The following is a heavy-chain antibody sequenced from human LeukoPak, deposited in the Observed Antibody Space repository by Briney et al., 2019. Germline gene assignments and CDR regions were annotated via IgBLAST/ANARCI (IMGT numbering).Heavy chain of an antibody. Sequence: SETLSLTCTVSGGSISGYYWSWLRQPPGKGLEWIGYIYYSGSTNYNPSLKSRVTISVDTSKNQFSLKLSSVTAADTAVYYCARRDLYFDLWGRGTLVTVSS. CDR3: ARRDLYFDL. CDR1: GGSISGYY. D-gene: IGHD3-3*01. J-gene: IGHJ2*01. CDR2: IYYSGST. V-gene: IGHV4-59*08.